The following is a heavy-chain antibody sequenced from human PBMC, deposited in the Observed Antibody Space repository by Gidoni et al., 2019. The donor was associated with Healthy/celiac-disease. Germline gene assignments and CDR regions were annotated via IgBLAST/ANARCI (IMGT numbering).Heavy chain of an antibody. CDR1: GFTFSSYS. CDR2: ISSSGSTI. V-gene: IGHV3-21*01. Sequence: EVQLVESGGGLVKPGGSLRLSCAASGFTFSSYSMNWVRQAPGKGLEWVSSISSSGSTIYYADSVKGRFTISRDNAKNSLYLQMNSLRAEDTAVYYCARGLAAADFDYWCQGTLVTVSS. D-gene: IGHD6-13*01. J-gene: IGHJ4*02. CDR3: ARGLAAADFDY.